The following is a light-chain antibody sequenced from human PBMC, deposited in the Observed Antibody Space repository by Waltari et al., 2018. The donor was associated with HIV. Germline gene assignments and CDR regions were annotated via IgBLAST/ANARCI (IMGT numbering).Light chain of an antibody. CDR3: LLSYNGARNWV. Sequence: QAVVTQEPSLTVSPGGTVTLTCGSSTGAVTSDHYPYWFQQKPGQAPRTLIYDTSDQHCGTPARCSGSLLGGKAALTLSGAQPEDEAEYYCLLSYNGARNWVFGGGTKLTVL. V-gene: IGLV7-46*01. J-gene: IGLJ3*02. CDR1: TGAVTSDHY. CDR2: DTS.